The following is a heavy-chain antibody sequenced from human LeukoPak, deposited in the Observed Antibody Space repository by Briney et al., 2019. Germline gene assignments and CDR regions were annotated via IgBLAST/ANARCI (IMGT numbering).Heavy chain of an antibody. CDR2: INPYNGNT. CDR3: AREIYGRFDY. J-gene: IGHJ4*02. D-gene: IGHD4-17*01. Sequence: ASVKVSCKASGYTFASYGISWVRQAPGQGLEWMGWINPYNGNTDYAQKFQGRVTMTTDTSTSTAYMELRSLRSDDTAVYYCAREIYGRFDYWGQGTLVTASS. CDR1: GYTFASYG. V-gene: IGHV1-18*01.